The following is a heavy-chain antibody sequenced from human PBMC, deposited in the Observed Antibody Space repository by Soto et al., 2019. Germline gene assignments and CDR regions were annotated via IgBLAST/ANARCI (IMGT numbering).Heavy chain of an antibody. Sequence: PSETLSLTCTVSGGSISSGSYYWSWIRQHPGKGLEWIGYIYYSGSTYYNPSLKSRVTISVDTSKNQFSLKLSSVTAADTAVYYCARRGDSNYDYYYYMDVWGKGNTVTVSS. CDR3: ARRGDSNYDYYYYMDV. D-gene: IGHD4-4*01. V-gene: IGHV4-31*03. CDR1: GGSISSGSYY. CDR2: IYYSGST. J-gene: IGHJ6*03.